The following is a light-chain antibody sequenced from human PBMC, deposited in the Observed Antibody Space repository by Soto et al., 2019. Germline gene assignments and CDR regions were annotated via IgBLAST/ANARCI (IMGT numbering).Light chain of an antibody. CDR2: GAS. J-gene: IGKJ1*01. CDR1: QSVTNN. Sequence: EIVLTQSPGTLSLSPGERATLSCRASQSVTNNYLAWYQQQPGQAPRLLIYGASTRATGIPARFSASGSATEFTLTISSLQSEDSAVYYCQQYNKWPWTFGQGTKVDI. V-gene: IGKV3-15*01. CDR3: QQYNKWPWT.